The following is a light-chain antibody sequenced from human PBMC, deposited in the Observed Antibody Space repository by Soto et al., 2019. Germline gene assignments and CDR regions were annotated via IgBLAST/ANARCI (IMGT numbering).Light chain of an antibody. J-gene: IGKJ5*01. CDR3: QRRSNLIT. V-gene: IGKV3-11*01. CDR2: DAS. Sequence: ELGLTQSPATLSLSPGERATLSCRASQSVSSYLAWYQQKPGQAPSLLIYDASNRATCIPARFSGSGSGTDFNLTISSLEPEDSEVYYCQRRSNLITFGQGTRLEIK. CDR1: QSVSSY.